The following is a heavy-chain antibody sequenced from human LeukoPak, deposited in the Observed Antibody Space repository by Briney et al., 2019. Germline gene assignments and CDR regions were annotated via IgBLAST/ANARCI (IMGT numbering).Heavy chain of an antibody. D-gene: IGHD6-19*01. CDR3: AREQEAGTGDY. V-gene: IGHV1-46*01. Sequence: ASVKVSCKASGYTFTSYYMHWVRQAPGQGLEWMGIINPSGGSTSYAQKSQGRVTMTRDTSTSTVYMELSSLRSEDTAVYYCAREQEAGTGDYWGQGTLVTVSS. CDR1: GYTFTSYY. CDR2: INPSGGST. J-gene: IGHJ4*02.